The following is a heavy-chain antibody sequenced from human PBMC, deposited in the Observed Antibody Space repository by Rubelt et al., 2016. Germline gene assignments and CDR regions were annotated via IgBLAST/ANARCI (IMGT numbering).Heavy chain of an antibody. CDR2: ISYDGSNK. Sequence: LRLSCAASGFTFSSYAMHWVRQAPGKGLEWVAVISYDGSNKYYADSVKGRFTISRDNAKNSLYLQMNSLRAEDTAVYYCARGGTAADIWGQGTMVTVSS. J-gene: IGHJ3*02. CDR1: GFTFSSYA. V-gene: IGHV3-30*04. CDR3: ARGGTAADI.